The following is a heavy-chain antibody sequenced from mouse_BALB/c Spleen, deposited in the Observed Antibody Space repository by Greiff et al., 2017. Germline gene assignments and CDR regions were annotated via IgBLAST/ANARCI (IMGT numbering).Heavy chain of an antibody. CDR3: ARLDDYDGDY. Sequence: EVKVVESGGGLVKPGGSLKLSCAASGFTFSSYAMSWVRQTPEKRLEWVATISSGGSYTYYPDSVKGRFTISRDNAKNTLYLQMSSLRSEDTAMYYCARLDDYDGDYWGQGTTLTVSS. J-gene: IGHJ2*01. V-gene: IGHV5-9-3*01. D-gene: IGHD2-4*01. CDR1: GFTFSSYA. CDR2: ISSGGSYT.